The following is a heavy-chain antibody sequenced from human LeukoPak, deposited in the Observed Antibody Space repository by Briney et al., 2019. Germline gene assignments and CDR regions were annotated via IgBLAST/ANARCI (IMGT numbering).Heavy chain of an antibody. Sequence: PSETLSLTCAVSGDSISSSNWWSWVRQPPGKGLEWIGEIYHGGSIDYNPSLKSRVTISLDKSNNQFSLKLISVTAADTAVDYCARLYNIFDYWGQGILVTVSS. CDR1: GDSISSSNW. CDR2: IYHGGSI. J-gene: IGHJ4*02. CDR3: ARLYNIFDY. V-gene: IGHV4-4*02. D-gene: IGHD1-14*01.